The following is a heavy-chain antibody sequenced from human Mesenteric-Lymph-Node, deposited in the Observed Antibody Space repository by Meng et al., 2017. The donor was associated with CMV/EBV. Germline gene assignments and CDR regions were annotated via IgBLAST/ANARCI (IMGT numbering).Heavy chain of an antibody. CDR2: ISGSGGST. D-gene: IGHD6-13*01. V-gene: IGHV3-23*01. Sequence: GESLKISCAASGIAFSGYAMAWVRQAPGKGLEWVSLISGSGGSTYYADSVKGRFTISRDNSKNTLYLQMNSLRAEDTAVYYCARDIADSSWSSYYGMGVWGQGTTVTVSS. CDR1: GIAFSGYA. CDR3: ARDIADSSWSSYYGMGV. J-gene: IGHJ6*02.